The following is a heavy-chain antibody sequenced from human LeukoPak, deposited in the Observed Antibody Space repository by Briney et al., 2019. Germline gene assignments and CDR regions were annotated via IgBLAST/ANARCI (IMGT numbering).Heavy chain of an antibody. CDR2: IYHSGST. CDR3: ARVETYYYDSSGSTLFDP. V-gene: IGHV4-4*02. D-gene: IGHD3-22*01. Sequence: SETLSLTCAVSGGSISSSNWWSWVRQPPGKGLEWIGEIYHSGSTNYNPSLKSRVTISVDESKNQFSLKLISVTAADTAVYYCARVETYYYDSSGSTLFDPWGQGTLVTVSS. CDR1: GGSISSSNW. J-gene: IGHJ5*02.